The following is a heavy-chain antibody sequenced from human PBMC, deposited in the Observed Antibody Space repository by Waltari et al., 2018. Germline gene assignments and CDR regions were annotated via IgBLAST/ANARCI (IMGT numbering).Heavy chain of an antibody. J-gene: IGHJ5*02. CDR2: VRYDGNNQ. CDR1: GFSFSTFG. D-gene: IGHD1-1*01. Sequence: QVSLVESGGGVVRPGGSLRLACPASGFSFSTFGIHWIRQAPGKGLGWVAYVRYDGNNQEYADSVKGRFTISRDNSKNTLYLQMNSLTLEDTALYFCAKGLGTVTDLWGQGTVVTVSS. CDR3: AKGLGTVTDL. V-gene: IGHV3-30*02.